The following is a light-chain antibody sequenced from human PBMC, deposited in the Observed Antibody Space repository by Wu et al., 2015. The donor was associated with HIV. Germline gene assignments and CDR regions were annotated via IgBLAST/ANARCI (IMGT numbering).Light chain of an antibody. CDR2: GAS. CDR1: QKISNN. Sequence: EIVMTQSPATLSVSPGERATLSCRASQKISNNVAWYQQKPGQAPRLLISGASTRATGVAARFSGSGSGTEFTFTISSLQSEDFAVYSCQQYNNWPWTFGQGTKVEIK. J-gene: IGKJ1*01. CDR3: QQYNNWPWT. V-gene: IGKV3-15*01.